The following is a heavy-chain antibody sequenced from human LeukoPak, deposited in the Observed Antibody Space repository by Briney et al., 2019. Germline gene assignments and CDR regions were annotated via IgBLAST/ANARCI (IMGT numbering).Heavy chain of an antibody. CDR3: AKDSSRWVAVAGTLDY. V-gene: IGHV4-39*02. Sequence: SETLSLTCTVSGGSISSSVYYWGWIRQPPGKGLEWIGSIYYSGSTYYNPSLKGPVTISVDTSKNQFSLKLSSVTAADTAVYYCAKDSSRWVAVAGTLDYWGQGTLVTVSP. CDR2: IYYSGST. CDR1: GGSISSSVYY. J-gene: IGHJ4*02. D-gene: IGHD6-19*01.